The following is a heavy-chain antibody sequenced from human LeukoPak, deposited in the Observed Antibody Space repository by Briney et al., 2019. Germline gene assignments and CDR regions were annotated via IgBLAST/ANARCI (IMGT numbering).Heavy chain of an antibody. CDR2: IYYSGST. J-gene: IGHJ4*02. CDR3: ARGTVTTGEYYFDY. Sequence: SETLSLTCTVSGXSISSYYWSWIRQPPGKGLEWIGYIYYSGSTNYNPSLKSRVTISVDTSKNQFSLKLSSVTAADTAVYYCARGTVTTGEYYFDYWGQGTLVTVSS. V-gene: IGHV4-59*01. D-gene: IGHD4-17*01. CDR1: GXSISSYY.